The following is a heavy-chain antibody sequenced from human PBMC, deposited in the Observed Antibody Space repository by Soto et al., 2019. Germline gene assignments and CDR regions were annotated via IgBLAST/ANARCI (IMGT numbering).Heavy chain of an antibody. J-gene: IGHJ4*02. CDR2: ISYDGSNK. V-gene: IGHV3-30-3*01. CDR3: ARDFPSKYYDSSGYYCPRN. D-gene: IGHD3-22*01. Sequence: GGSLRLSCAASGFTFSSYAMHWVRQAPGKGLEWVAVISYDGSNKYYADNVKGRFTISRDNSNNTLNLQMNSLRAEDTAVYYCARDFPSKYYDSSGYYCPRNWGQGTLVTVSS. CDR1: GFTFSSYA.